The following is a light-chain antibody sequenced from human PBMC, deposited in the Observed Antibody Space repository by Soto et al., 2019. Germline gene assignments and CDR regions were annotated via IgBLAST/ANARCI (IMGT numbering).Light chain of an antibody. J-gene: IGKJ2*01. Sequence: EIVMTQSPATLSVSPGERVTLSCRASQSVSSNLAWYQQKPAQAPRLLIFGASTRATGTPARFSGSGSGTEFTLTISSLQSEDFAVYYCQQYNNWPRTFGQGTKLEIK. CDR2: GAS. CDR1: QSVSSN. V-gene: IGKV3-15*01. CDR3: QQYNNWPRT.